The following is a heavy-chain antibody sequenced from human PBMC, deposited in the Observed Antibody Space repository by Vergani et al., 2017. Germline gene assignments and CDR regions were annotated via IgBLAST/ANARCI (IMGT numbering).Heavy chain of an antibody. Sequence: QLQLQESGPGLVKPSQTLSLTCTVSGGSVSSGSYYWSWIRQPAGKGLEWIGYIYYSGSTNYNPSLKSRVTISVDTSKNQFSLKLSSVTAADTAVYYCARGRGPLGYWGQGTLVTVSS. D-gene: IGHD5-12*01. CDR1: GGSVSSGSYY. J-gene: IGHJ4*02. CDR2: IYYSGST. CDR3: ARGRGPLGY. V-gene: IGHV4-61*10.